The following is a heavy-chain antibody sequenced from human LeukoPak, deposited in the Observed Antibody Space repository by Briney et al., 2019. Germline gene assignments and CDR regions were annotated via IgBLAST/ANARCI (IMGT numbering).Heavy chain of an antibody. V-gene: IGHV3-30*01. CDR2: ISYDGSNK. CDR1: GFTFSSYA. J-gene: IGHJ4*02. Sequence: GRSLRLSCAASGFTFSSYAMHWVRQAPGKGLEWVAVISYDGSNKYYADSVKGRFTISRDNSKNTLYLQMNSLRAEDTAVYYCARLGCSSTSCHYFDYWGQGTLVTVSS. CDR3: ARLGCSSTSCHYFDY. D-gene: IGHD2-2*01.